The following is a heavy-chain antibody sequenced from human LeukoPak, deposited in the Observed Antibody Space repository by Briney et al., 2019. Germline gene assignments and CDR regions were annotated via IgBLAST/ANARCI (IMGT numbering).Heavy chain of an antibody. CDR3: ARDPGWGTTVEVNWFDP. Sequence: SVKVSCTASGGTFSSYAISWVRQAPGQGLEWMGGIIPTFGTANYAQKFQGRVTITADESTSTAYMELSSLRSEDTAVYYCARDPGWGTTVEVNWFDPWGQGTLVTVSS. J-gene: IGHJ5*02. V-gene: IGHV1-69*01. CDR2: IIPTFGTA. CDR1: GGTFSSYA. D-gene: IGHD4-23*01.